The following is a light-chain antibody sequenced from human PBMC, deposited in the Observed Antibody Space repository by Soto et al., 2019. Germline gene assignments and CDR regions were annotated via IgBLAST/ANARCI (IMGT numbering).Light chain of an antibody. J-gene: IGLJ2*01. CDR2: EVA. CDR3: SSYTSSATLI. CDR1: RSDVGGFDY. V-gene: IGLV2-14*01. Sequence: QSALTQPASVSGSLGQSITISCSGTRSDVGGFDYVSWYQQHPGKAPKLMIYEVANRPSGVSYRFSGSKSGNTASLTISGLQTEDEADYYCSSYTSSATLIFGGGTKLTVL.